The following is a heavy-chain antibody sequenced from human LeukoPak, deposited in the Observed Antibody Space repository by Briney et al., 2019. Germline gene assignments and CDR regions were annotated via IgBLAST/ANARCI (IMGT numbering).Heavy chain of an antibody. D-gene: IGHD5-24*01. V-gene: IGHV4-4*09. CDR3: ARRSWRWLRPNWYFDL. J-gene: IGHJ2*01. CDR1: GGSIRRYY. CDR2: IYSSGST. Sequence: SETLSLTCTVSGGSIRRYYWNWIRQPPGKGLEWIGYIYSSGSTNYNPSLRSRVSISVDTSKNQFSLKLSSVTAADTAVYYCARRSWRWLRPNWYFDLWGRGTLVTVSS.